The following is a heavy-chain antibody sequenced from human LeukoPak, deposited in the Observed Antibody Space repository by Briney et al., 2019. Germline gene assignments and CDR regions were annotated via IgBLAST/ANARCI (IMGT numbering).Heavy chain of an antibody. V-gene: IGHV3-66*01. J-gene: IGHJ3*02. D-gene: IGHD2/OR15-2a*01. CDR1: GFTVSSNY. CDR2: IYSGGST. CDR3: AREEVFQTGDAFDI. Sequence: PGGSLRLSCAASGFTVSSNYMSWVRQAPGKGLEWVSVIYSGGSTYYADSVKGRFTISRDNSKNTLYLQMNSLRAEDTAVYYCAREEVFQTGDAFDIWGQGTMVTVSS.